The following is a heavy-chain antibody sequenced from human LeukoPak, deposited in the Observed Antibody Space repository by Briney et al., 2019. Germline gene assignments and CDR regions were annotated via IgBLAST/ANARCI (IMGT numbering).Heavy chain of an antibody. CDR3: ARVSIVGATEFYFDS. CDR2: MYINGNT. D-gene: IGHD1-26*01. J-gene: IGHJ4*02. V-gene: IGHV4-4*07. Sequence: SETLSLTCSVSGDSISTYYWNWIRQPAGKGLEWIGRMYINGNTNYNPSLRSRVTMSLDTSRNQFSLKLSSVTAADTAVYYCARVSIVGATEFYFDSWGQGTLVTVSS. CDR1: GDSISTYY.